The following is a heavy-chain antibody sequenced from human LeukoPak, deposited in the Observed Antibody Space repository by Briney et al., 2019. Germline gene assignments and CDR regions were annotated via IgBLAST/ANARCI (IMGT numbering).Heavy chain of an antibody. D-gene: IGHD4-23*01. Sequence: GGSLRLSCAASGFIFSNFPLHWVRQTPDKGLECVAIMSSDGNTKYYANSVRGRFTVSRDNSKNTVCLQMNSLRVEDTAVYYCAREKTPEAYFDYWGQGTLVTVSS. CDR2: MSSDGNTK. V-gene: IGHV3-30*03. CDR3: AREKTPEAYFDY. J-gene: IGHJ4*02. CDR1: GFIFSNFP.